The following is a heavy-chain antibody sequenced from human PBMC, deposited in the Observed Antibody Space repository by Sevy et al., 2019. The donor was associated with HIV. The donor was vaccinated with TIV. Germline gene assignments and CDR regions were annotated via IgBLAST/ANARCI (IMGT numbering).Heavy chain of an antibody. CDR3: ARVPPDYDSNVSDF. D-gene: IGHD3-22*01. CDR1: GFTFSSHS. J-gene: IGHJ4*02. Sequence: GGSLRLSCAASGFTFSSHSMNWVRQTPGKGLEWISYISGTGNTIYYADSVKGRFTISRDNAKNSLYLQLKSLRAEDTAIYYCARVPPDYDSNVSDFWGQGSLVTVSS. V-gene: IGHV3-48*01. CDR2: ISGTGNTI.